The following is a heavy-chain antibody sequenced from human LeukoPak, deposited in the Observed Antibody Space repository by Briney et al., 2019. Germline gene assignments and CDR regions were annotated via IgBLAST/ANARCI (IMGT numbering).Heavy chain of an antibody. CDR1: GFAFSFYA. V-gene: IGHV3-23*01. CDR3: AKPISGGLAVTADWFHP. CDR2: INANSGTT. D-gene: IGHD6-19*01. Sequence: QPGGALRLSCAASGFAFSFYAMSWLRQPPGKRLEWVSTINANSGTTSYAASVRGRFTISRDNSKNTLYLQVNTLRADDTATYYCAKPISGGLAVTADWFHPWGQGTLVVVSS. J-gene: IGHJ5*01.